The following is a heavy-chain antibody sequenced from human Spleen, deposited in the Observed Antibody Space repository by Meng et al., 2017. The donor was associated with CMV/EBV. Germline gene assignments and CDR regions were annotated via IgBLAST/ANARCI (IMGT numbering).Heavy chain of an antibody. CDR2: IYYSGST. CDR1: CGAISSGGYS. D-gene: IGHD6-6*01. CDR3: AREGSSNWFDP. J-gene: IGHJ5*02. V-gene: IGHV4-31*03. Sequence: RTVSCGAISSGGYSWSWIRQHPGKGLEWIGYIYYSGSTYYNPSLKSRVTISVDTSKNQFSLNLSSVTAADTAVYYCAREGSSNWFDPWGQGTLVTVSS.